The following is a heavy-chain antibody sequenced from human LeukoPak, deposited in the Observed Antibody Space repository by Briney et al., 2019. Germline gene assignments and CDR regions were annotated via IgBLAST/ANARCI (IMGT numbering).Heavy chain of an antibody. CDR2: INHSGST. D-gene: IGHD3-22*01. V-gene: IGHV4-34*01. CDR1: GGSFSGYY. CDR3: ARGSGGYYYDSSGYETFDI. Sequence: NPSETLSLTCAVYGGSFSGYYWSWIRQPPGKGLEWIGEINHSGSTNYNPSLKSRVTISVDTSKNQFSLKLSSVTAADTAVYYCARGSGGYYYDSSGYETFDIWGQGTMVTVS. J-gene: IGHJ3*02.